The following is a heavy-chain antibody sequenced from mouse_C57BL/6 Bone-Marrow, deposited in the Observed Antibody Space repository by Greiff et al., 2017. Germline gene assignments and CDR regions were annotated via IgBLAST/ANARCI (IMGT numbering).Heavy chain of an antibody. V-gene: IGHV5-6*01. D-gene: IGHD2-4*01. CDR3: ARQGDYDGDGMDY. CDR2: ISSGGSYT. J-gene: IGHJ4*01. Sequence: EVKLVESGGDLVKPGGSLKLSCAASGFTFSSYGMSWVRQTPDKRLEWVATISSGGSYTYYPDSVKGRFTISRDNAKNTLYLQMSSLKSEDTAMYYCARQGDYDGDGMDYWGQGTSVTVSS. CDR1: GFTFSSYG.